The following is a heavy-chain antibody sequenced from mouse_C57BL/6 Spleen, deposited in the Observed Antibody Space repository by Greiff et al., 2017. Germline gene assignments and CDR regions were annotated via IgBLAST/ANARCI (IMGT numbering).Heavy chain of an antibody. Sequence: QVQLQQSGAELAKPGASVKLSCKASGYTFTSYGISWVKQRTGQGLEWIGEIYPRSGNTYYNEKFKGKATLTADKSSSTAYMELRSLTSEDSAVYFCYYYGSLYYARDYWGQGTSGTVSS. CDR3: YYYGSLYYARDY. CDR1: GYTFTSYG. V-gene: IGHV1-81*01. CDR2: IYPRSGNT. D-gene: IGHD1-1*01. J-gene: IGHJ4*01.